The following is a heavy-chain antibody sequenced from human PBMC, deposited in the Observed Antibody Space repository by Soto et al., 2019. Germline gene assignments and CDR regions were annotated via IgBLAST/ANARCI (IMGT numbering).Heavy chain of an antibody. D-gene: IGHD6-19*01. Sequence: GGSLRLWSAAVGVMFGDFGVSWVRQAPGKGMELVSSIQGDGGSAYFADSVKGRFTVSRDDSKSTLYLQMSSLRVDDTALYFCVKDAVAGNGVWDWFDLWGQGTLVTGSS. V-gene: IGHV3-23*01. CDR2: IQGDGGSA. CDR1: GVMFGDFG. CDR3: VKDAVAGNGVWDWFDL. J-gene: IGHJ5*02.